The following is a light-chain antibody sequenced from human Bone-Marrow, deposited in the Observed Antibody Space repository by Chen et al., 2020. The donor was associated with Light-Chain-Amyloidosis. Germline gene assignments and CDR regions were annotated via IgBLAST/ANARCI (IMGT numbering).Light chain of an antibody. CDR2: GAS. V-gene: IGKV3-15*01. CDR1: QSVSSN. CDR3: QQYINWPPMYT. Sequence: EIVMTQSPATLSVSPGERATLSCRASQSVSSNLAWYQQKPGQAPRHLIFGASTRATGIPARFNGGGYGAEFTLTISSLQSEDFALYYCQQYINWPPMYTFGQGTKLVIK. J-gene: IGKJ2*01.